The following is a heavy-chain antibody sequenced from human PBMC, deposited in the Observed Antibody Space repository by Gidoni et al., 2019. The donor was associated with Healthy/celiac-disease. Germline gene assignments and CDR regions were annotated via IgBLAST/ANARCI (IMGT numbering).Heavy chain of an antibody. J-gene: IGHJ4*02. D-gene: IGHD3-22*01. Sequence: VKPGRSLRLSCTASGFTFGDYAMSWFRQAPGKGLEWVGFIRSKAYGGTTEYAASVKGRFTISRDDSKSIAYLQMNSLKTEDTAVYYCTRHYDSSGYYFDYWGQGTLVTVSS. CDR3: TRHYDSSGYYFDY. CDR1: GFTFGDYA. V-gene: IGHV3-49*05. CDR2: IRSKAYGGTT.